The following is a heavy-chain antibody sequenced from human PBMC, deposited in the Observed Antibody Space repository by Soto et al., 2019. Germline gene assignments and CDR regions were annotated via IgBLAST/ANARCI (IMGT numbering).Heavy chain of an antibody. CDR2: INAGNGNT. Sequence: ASVKVSCKASGYTFTSYAMHWVRQAPGQRLEWMGWINAGNGNTKYSQKFQGRVTITRDTSASTAYMELSSLRSEDTAVYYCARDLSIAVAGDYYYYYGMDVWGQGTTVTVSS. CDR3: ARDLSIAVAGDYYYYYGMDV. D-gene: IGHD6-19*01. CDR1: GYTFTSYA. J-gene: IGHJ6*02. V-gene: IGHV1-3*01.